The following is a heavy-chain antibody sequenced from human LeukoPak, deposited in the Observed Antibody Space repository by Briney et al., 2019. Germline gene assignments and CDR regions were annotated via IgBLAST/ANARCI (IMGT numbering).Heavy chain of an antibody. Sequence: SETLSLTCTVSGGSISSYYWSWIRQPPGKGLEWIGYIYYSGSTNYNPSLKSRVTISVDTSKNQFSLKLGSVTAADTAVYYCARRGYSYGYDYWGQGTLVTVSS. CDR1: GGSISSYY. J-gene: IGHJ4*02. D-gene: IGHD5-18*01. CDR3: ARRGYSYGYDY. V-gene: IGHV4-59*01. CDR2: IYYSGST.